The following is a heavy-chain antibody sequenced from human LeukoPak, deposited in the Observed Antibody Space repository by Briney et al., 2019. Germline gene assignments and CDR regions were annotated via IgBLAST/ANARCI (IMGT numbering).Heavy chain of an antibody. D-gene: IGHD3-10*01. Sequence: ASVKVSCKASGGTFSSYAISWVRQAPGQGLEWRGGIIPIFGTANCAQKFQGRVTITADGSTSTAYMELSSLRSEDTAVYYCAENYYYGSGSYYKGNYYYYGMDVWGKGTTVTVSS. CDR1: GGTFSSYA. V-gene: IGHV1-69*13. CDR3: AENYYYGSGSYYKGNYYYYGMDV. J-gene: IGHJ6*04. CDR2: IIPIFGTA.